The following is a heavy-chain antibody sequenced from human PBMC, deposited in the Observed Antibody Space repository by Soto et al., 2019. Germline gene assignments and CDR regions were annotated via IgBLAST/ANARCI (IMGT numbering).Heavy chain of an antibody. CDR3: ASATSIAVAGKET. D-gene: IGHD6-19*01. Sequence: QVQLVQSGGEVKKPGASVKVSCKASGDTVTKYGISWVRQAPGQGLEWLGWISFYNGHTNYALKFQDRITFTTDTSTSTASMELRSLTSDETAVYYCASATSIAVAGKETWGQGTLVTVSS. CDR2: ISFYNGHT. J-gene: IGHJ4*02. V-gene: IGHV1-18*01. CDR1: GDTVTKYG.